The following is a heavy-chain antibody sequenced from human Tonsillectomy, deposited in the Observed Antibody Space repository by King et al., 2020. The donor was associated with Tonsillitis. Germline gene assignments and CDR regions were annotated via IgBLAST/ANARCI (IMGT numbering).Heavy chain of an antibody. J-gene: IGHJ3*02. Sequence: VQLVESGGGLVQPGGSVRISCAASVFTFSSYWRHWVRQAPGKGLVWVSRIKSDGSRTKYADSVKGRFTISRDNAKNTLYLQMNSLRAEDTAVYFCTRVRTVGFDAFDIWGQGTMVTVSS. CDR1: VFTFSSYW. CDR3: TRVRTVGFDAFDI. V-gene: IGHV3-74*03. D-gene: IGHD1/OR15-1a*01. CDR2: IKSDGSRT.